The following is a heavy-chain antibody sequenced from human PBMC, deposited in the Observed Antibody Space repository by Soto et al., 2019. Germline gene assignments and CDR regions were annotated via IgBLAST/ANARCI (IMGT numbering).Heavy chain of an antibody. CDR2: IYYSGST. D-gene: IGHD3-10*01. Sequence: QVQLQESGPGLVKPSETLSLTCTVSGGSISSYYWSWIRQPPGKGLEWIGYIYYSGSTNYNPSLKSRVTISVDTSKNQFSLKLSSVTAADTAVYYCARGGPRFGIPYYFDYWGQGTLVTVSS. V-gene: IGHV4-59*01. J-gene: IGHJ4*02. CDR3: ARGGPRFGIPYYFDY. CDR1: GGSISSYY.